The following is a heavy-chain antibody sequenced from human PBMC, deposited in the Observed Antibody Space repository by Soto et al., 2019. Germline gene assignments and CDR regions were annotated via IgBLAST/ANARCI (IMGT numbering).Heavy chain of an antibody. D-gene: IGHD3-10*01. V-gene: IGHV1-46*01. CDR3: ARDGVREFDY. Sequence: ASVKVSCKASGYIFTNYYIHWVRQAPGQGLEWMGIFNPSGGSTSYAQKFQGRVTMTRDTSTSTAYMELSSLRSEDTAVYYCARDGVREFDYWGQGTLVTVSS. J-gene: IGHJ4*02. CDR2: FNPSGGST. CDR1: GYIFTNYY.